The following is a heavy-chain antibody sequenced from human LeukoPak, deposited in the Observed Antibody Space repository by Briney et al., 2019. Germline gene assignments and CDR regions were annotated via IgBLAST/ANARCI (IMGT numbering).Heavy chain of an antibody. CDR3: TTTYPEAFDI. CDR2: ISGGSSSV. V-gene: IGHV3-48*01. Sequence: GGSLRLSCAASGFTFSSYSMTWVRQAPGKGLEWVSHISGGSSSVYYADSVKGRFTISRDDSKNTAYLQMNSLKTEDTAVYYCTTTYPEAFDIWGQGTMVTVSS. CDR1: GFTFSSYS. D-gene: IGHD2/OR15-2a*01. J-gene: IGHJ3*02.